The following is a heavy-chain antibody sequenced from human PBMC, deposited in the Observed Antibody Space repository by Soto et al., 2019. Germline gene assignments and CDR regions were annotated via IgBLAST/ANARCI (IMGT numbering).Heavy chain of an antibody. J-gene: IGHJ6*02. V-gene: IGHV3-11*06. Sequence: QVQLVESGGGLVKPGGSLRLSCAASGFTFSDYYMSWIRQAPGKGLEWVSYISSSSSYTNYADSVKGRFTIARDNAKNALDLQMNSLKTEDTAVYYCARERDDGGNSVYYGMDVWGQGTTVTVS. CDR3: ARERDDGGNSVYYGMDV. D-gene: IGHD2-21*02. CDR1: GFTFSDYY. CDR2: ISSSSSYT.